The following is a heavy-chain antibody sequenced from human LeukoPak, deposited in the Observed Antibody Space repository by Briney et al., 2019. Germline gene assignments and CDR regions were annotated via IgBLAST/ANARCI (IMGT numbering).Heavy chain of an antibody. V-gene: IGHV3-11*01. Sequence: GGSLSLSCAASGFTFSDYYMSWLRQAPGKGLEWVSYISSSGSTIYYADSVKGRFTISRNTAKNSLYLQMNSLRAEDTGVYYCARSLYCSGGSCYRRYYYYYYGMDVWGQGTTVTVSS. CDR2: ISSSGSTI. CDR3: ARSLYCSGGSCYRRYYYYYYGMDV. D-gene: IGHD2-15*01. J-gene: IGHJ6*02. CDR1: GFTFSDYY.